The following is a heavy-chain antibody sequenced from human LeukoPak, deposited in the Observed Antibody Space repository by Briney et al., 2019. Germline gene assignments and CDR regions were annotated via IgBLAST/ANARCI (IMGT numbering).Heavy chain of an antibody. CDR3: ARFSNNHGVKFDY. Sequence: PSETLSLTRTVSGGSISSYYWSWIRQPPGKGLEWIGHIYYSGTTYYNPSLKGRVTMSVDTSKDQFSLKLDSVTAADTAVYYCARFSNNHGVKFDYWGQGTLVPVSS. V-gene: IGHV4-59*12. D-gene: IGHD1-14*01. J-gene: IGHJ4*02. CDR2: IYYSGTT. CDR1: GGSISSYY.